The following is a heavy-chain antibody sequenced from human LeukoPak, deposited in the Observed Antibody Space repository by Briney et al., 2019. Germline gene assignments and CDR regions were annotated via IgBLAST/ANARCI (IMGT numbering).Heavy chain of an antibody. Sequence: PSQTLSLTCTVSGGSISSGDYYWSWIRQHPGKGLEWIGNFYYSGSTYYNPSLKSRVTISVDTFKNQFSLKLSSVTSEDQAVYYCARGANWFDPWGQGTLVTVSS. CDR1: GGSISSGDYY. J-gene: IGHJ5*02. CDR3: ARGANWFDP. CDR2: FYYSGST. V-gene: IGHV4-31*03.